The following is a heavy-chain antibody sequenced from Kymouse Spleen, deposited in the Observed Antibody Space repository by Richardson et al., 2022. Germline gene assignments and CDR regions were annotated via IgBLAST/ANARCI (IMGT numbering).Heavy chain of an antibody. D-gene: IGHD7-27*02. Sequence: EVQLVESGGGLVQPGGSLRLSCAASGFTFSSYDMHWVRQATGKGLEWVSAIGTAGDTYYPGSVKGRFTISRENAKNSLYLQMNSLRAGDTAVYYCARLLTGYWYFDLWGRGTLVTVSS. CDR2: IGTAGDT. CDR1: GFTFSSYD. CDR3: ARLLTGYWYFDL. V-gene: IGHV3-13*01. J-gene: IGHJ2*01.